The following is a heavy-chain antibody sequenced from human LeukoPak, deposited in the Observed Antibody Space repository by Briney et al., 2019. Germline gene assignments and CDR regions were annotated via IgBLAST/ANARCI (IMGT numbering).Heavy chain of an antibody. J-gene: IGHJ4*02. CDR2: IYYSGST. D-gene: IGHD3-10*01. CDR3: ARYYYGSGSPTRVFDY. CDR1: GGSISSGGYY. V-gene: IGHV4-31*03. Sequence: SETLSLTCTVSGGSISSGGYYWSWVRQHPGKGLEWIGYIYYSGSTYYNPSLRSRVTISGDTSKNLFSLKLSSVTAADTAVYYCARYYYGSGSPTRVFDYWGQGTLVTVSS.